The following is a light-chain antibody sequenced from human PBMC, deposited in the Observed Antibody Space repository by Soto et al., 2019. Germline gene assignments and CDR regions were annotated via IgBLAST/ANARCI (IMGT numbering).Light chain of an antibody. CDR1: QSIVTY. Sequence: DIQMTQSPYSLSASVGDRVTITCRASQSIVTYLNWYLQKPGKAPKLLIYAASNLQSGVPSRFSGSGSGTDFTLTISSLQPEDFATYFCQQSYSTPPWTFGQGTKVEIK. CDR3: QQSYSTPPWT. J-gene: IGKJ1*01. V-gene: IGKV1-39*01. CDR2: AAS.